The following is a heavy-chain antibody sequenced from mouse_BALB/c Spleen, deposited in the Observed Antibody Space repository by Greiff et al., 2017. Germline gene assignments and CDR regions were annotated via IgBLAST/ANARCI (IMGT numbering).Heavy chain of an antibody. CDR3: ARDLTTGYWYFDV. V-gene: IGHV1-7*01. CDR1: GYTFTSYW. D-gene: IGHD1-1*01. CDR2: INPSTGYT. Sequence: QVQLQQSGAELAQPGASVKMSCKASGYTFTSYWMHWVKQRPGQGLEWIGYINPSTGYTEYNQKFKDKATLTADKSSSTAYMQLSSLTSEDSAVYYCARDLTTGYWYFDVWGAGTTVTVSS. J-gene: IGHJ1*01.